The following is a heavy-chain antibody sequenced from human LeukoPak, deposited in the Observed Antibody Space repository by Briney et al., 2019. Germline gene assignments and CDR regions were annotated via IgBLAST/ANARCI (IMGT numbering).Heavy chain of an antibody. V-gene: IGHV3-53*01. CDR2: IYSGGST. J-gene: IGHJ4*02. CDR3: ATPLDYYDSSGYHQGGD. Sequence: PRGSLRLSCAASGFTVSSNYMSWVRQAPGKGLEWVLVIYSGGSTYYADSVKGRFTISRDNSKNTLYLQMNSLRAEDTAVYYCATPLDYYDSSGYHQGGDWGQGTLVTVSS. D-gene: IGHD3-22*01. CDR1: GFTVSSNY.